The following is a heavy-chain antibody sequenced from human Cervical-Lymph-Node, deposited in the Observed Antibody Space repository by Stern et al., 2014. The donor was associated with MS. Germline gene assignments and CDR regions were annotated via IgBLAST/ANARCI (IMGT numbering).Heavy chain of an antibody. Sequence: VHLVESGGDLVKPGGSLRLSCAASGFNFSAYYMNWIRQAPGKGLEWLSYISSKGSTIYYAASVKGRFIISRDNAKQSLYLQMNSLRAEDTAVYYCARGLPSFWGQGTLVTVSP. CDR3: ARGLPSF. V-gene: IGHV3-11*01. J-gene: IGHJ4*02. CDR1: GFNFSAYY. CDR2: ISSKGSTI. D-gene: IGHD1-26*01.